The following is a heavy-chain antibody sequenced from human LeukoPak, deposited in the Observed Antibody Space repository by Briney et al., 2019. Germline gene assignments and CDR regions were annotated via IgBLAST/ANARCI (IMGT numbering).Heavy chain of an antibody. D-gene: IGHD1-26*01. CDR1: GLTVSTNY. V-gene: IGHV3-53*01. Sequence: GSLRLSCSASGLTVSTNYLTWVRQAPGKGLEWVSVIYSGGNTYYADSVKGRFTISRDNSKNTLYLQMNSLRADDTAVYYCTRGPVGGFDAWGQGTLVTVSS. CDR3: TRGPVGGFDA. J-gene: IGHJ5*02. CDR2: IYSGGNT.